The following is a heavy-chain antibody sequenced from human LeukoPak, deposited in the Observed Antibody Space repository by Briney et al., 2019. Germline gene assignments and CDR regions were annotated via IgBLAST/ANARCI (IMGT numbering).Heavy chain of an antibody. CDR2: IKSKTDGGTT. Sequence: KAGGSLRLSCAASGFTLSNAWMSWVRQAPGKGLEWVGRIKSKTDGGTTDYAAPVKGRFTISRDDSKNTLYLQMNSLKTEDTAVYYCTTDQARYGALRDSYWGQGTLVTVSS. J-gene: IGHJ4*02. CDR3: TTDQARYGALRDSY. D-gene: IGHD4-17*01. CDR1: GFTLSNAW. V-gene: IGHV3-15*01.